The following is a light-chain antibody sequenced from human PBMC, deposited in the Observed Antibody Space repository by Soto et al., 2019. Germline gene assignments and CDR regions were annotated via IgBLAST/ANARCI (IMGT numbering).Light chain of an antibody. Sequence: DIQMTQSPSSLSASVGDRVTITCRASQSISSYLNWFQQRPGKAPKLLIYSTSNLQTGVPSRFSGSGSGTDFTLTISSLQPEDFATYYCQQSYSTPRFTFGQGTKLEI. CDR2: STS. V-gene: IGKV1-39*01. CDR1: QSISSY. CDR3: QQSYSTPRFT. J-gene: IGKJ2*01.